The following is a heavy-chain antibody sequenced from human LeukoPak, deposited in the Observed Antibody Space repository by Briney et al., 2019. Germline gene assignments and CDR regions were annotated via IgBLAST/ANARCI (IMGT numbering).Heavy chain of an antibody. CDR1: GGSISSSSYY. CDR3: ASPSIVGATEYYYYYMDV. J-gene: IGHJ6*03. Sequence: SGTLSLTCTVSGGSISSSSYYWGWIRQPPGKGLEWIGSIYYSGSTYYNPSLKSRVTISVDTSKNQFSLKLSSVTAADTAVYYCASPSIVGATEYYYYYMDVWGKGTTVTVSS. V-gene: IGHV4-39*07. D-gene: IGHD1-26*01. CDR2: IYYSGST.